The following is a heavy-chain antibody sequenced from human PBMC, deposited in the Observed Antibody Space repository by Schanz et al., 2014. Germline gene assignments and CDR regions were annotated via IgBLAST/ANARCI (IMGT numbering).Heavy chain of an antibody. J-gene: IGHJ4*02. CDR1: GYTFSDYY. CDR2: ISPYNGNT. Sequence: QVQLVQSGAEVKKPGASVKVSCKASGYTFSDYYIHWVRQAPGQGLEWMGWISPYNGNTNYAQKLQGRVTVTSDTSTSTVYMELSSLRSEDTAVYYCARDGVDAAAGGNYWGQGTLVTVSS. V-gene: IGHV1-2*02. D-gene: IGHD6-13*01. CDR3: ARDGVDAAAGGNY.